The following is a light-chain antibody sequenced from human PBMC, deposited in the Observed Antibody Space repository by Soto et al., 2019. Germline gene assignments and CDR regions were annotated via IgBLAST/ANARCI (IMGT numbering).Light chain of an antibody. J-gene: IGLJ2*01. CDR1: NIGSKS. CDR3: QVWDSRSDHVV. CDR2: DAS. Sequence: SYELTQPPSVSVAPGQKARITCGGNNIGSKSVHWYQQKAGHDPVLVVYDASDRPSGIPERFSGSNSGNTATLTISRVEAVDEAEYYCQVWDSRSDHVVFGGGTKLPVL. V-gene: IGLV3-21*02.